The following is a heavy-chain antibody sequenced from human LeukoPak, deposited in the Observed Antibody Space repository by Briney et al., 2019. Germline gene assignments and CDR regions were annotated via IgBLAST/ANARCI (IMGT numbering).Heavy chain of an antibody. Sequence: PGRSLRLSCAASGFTFSSNYMSWVRQAPNKRLEWLSVIYSGGNPFYADPVKGRFTISRDNSMNTLYLQMNNLRVEDTAVYYCACLWGSTTSGTFDYWGQGTLVTVSS. CDR3: ACLWGSTTSGTFDY. V-gene: IGHV3-53*01. D-gene: IGHD1-26*01. J-gene: IGHJ4*02. CDR1: GFTFSSNY. CDR2: IYSGGNP.